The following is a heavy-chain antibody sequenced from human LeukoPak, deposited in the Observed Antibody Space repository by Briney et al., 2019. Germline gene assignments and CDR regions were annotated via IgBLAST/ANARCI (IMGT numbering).Heavy chain of an antibody. Sequence: GGSLRLSCEASGFTFRDYAMTWVRQAPGKGLEWVSSISNSGGRTFYTDSVKGRFTISRDNSKITLYLQMNSLRAEDTAVYYCAKSYNGYESKPDYWGQGTLVTVSS. CDR1: GFTFRDYA. J-gene: IGHJ4*02. CDR2: ISNSGGRT. CDR3: AKSYNGYESKPDY. V-gene: IGHV3-23*01. D-gene: IGHD5-12*01.